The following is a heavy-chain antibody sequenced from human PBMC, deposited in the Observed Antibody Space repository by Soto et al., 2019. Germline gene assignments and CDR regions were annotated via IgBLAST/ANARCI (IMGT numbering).Heavy chain of an antibody. D-gene: IGHD1-1*01. V-gene: IGHV3-11*06. J-gene: IGHJ4*02. Sequence: GGSLRLSCVASGFTFSDHYMSWIRQAPGKGLEWIGYSSNSGSFTRYADSVKGRFSISRDNAKNSLYLQINSLRGDDTAIYYCVRSGDNYNLLDYWGQGTPVTVSS. CDR1: GFTFSDHY. CDR2: SSNSGSFT. CDR3: VRSGDNYNLLDY.